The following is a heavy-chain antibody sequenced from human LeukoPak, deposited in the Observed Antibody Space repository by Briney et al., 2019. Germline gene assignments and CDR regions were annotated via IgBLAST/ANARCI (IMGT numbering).Heavy chain of an antibody. Sequence: ASVKVSCKASGYTFTSYGISWVRQAPGQGLEWMGWISAYNGNTNYAQKLQGRVTMTTDTSTSTAYMELSSLRSEDTAVYYCARLCQYGGSALALCWGQGTLVTVSS. CDR2: ISAYNGNT. D-gene: IGHD6-19*01. CDR1: GYTFTSYG. V-gene: IGHV1-18*01. J-gene: IGHJ4*02. CDR3: ARLCQYGGSALALC.